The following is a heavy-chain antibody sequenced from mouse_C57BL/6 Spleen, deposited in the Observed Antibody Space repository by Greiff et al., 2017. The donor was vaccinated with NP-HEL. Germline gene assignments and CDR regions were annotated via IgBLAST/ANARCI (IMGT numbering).Heavy chain of an antibody. CDR2: IDPENGDT. D-gene: IGHD2-4*01. CDR1: GFNIKDDY. Sequence: EVQLQQSGAELVRPGASVKLSCTASGFNIKDDYMHWVKQRPEQGLEWIGWIDPENGDTEYASKFQGKATITADTSSNTAYLQLSSLTSEDTAVYYCTGGLRRGNWYFDVWGTGTTVTVSS. V-gene: IGHV14-4*01. CDR3: TGGLRRGNWYFDV. J-gene: IGHJ1*03.